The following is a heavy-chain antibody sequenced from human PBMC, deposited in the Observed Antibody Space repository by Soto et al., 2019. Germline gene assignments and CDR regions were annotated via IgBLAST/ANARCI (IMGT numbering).Heavy chain of an antibody. J-gene: IGHJ6*02. V-gene: IGHV4-4*07. CDR3: AREGASGFGMDV. Sequence: SETLSLTCNVSGGSIRSNYWSWIRQPAGKALEWIGRIYTSGTTNYNPSLKSRATMLVDTSKNQFSLILISVTAADTAVYYCAREGASGFGMDVWGQGTTVTVSS. CDR2: IYTSGTT. CDR1: GGSIRSNY. D-gene: IGHD1-26*01.